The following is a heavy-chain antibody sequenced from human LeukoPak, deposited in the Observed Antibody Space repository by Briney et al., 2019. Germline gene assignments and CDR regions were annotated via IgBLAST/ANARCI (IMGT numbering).Heavy chain of an antibody. CDR3: VPLNWNPPGDFDR. Sequence: GGSLRLSCAASGFTFSNYWMNWVRQAPGKGLEWVANIKEDGSDKYYVDSVKGRFTISKDDAKNSLYLQMNSLRVEDTAVYYCVPLNWNPPGDFDRWGQGTLVTVSS. CDR2: IKEDGSDK. CDR1: GFTFSNYW. V-gene: IGHV3-7*01. J-gene: IGHJ4*02. D-gene: IGHD1-20*01.